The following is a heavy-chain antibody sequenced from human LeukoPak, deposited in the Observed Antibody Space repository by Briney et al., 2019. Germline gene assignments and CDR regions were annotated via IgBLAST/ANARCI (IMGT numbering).Heavy chain of an antibody. J-gene: IGHJ4*02. CDR2: ISSNSRTI. CDR3: AITVGATEDC. V-gene: IGHV3-48*02. CDR1: GFTFSSYS. Sequence: PGGSLRRSCAASGFTFSSYSMNWVRQAPGKGLEWLSYISSNSRTISYADSVKGRFTISRDNAKNSLYLQMNSLRDEDTAVYYCAITVGATEDCWGQGTLVTVSS. D-gene: IGHD1-26*01.